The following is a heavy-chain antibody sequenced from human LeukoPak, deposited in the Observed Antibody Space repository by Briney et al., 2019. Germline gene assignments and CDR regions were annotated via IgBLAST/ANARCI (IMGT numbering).Heavy chain of an antibody. D-gene: IGHD3-22*01. V-gene: IGHV3-30-3*01. CDR3: ARDGRMGDSDEFGY. CDR2: ISYDGSNK. CDR1: GFTFSSYA. J-gene: IGHJ4*02. Sequence: GGSLRLSCAASGFTFSSYAMHWVRQAPGKRLEWVAVISYDGSNKYYADSVKGRFTIPRDNSKNTLYLQMNSLRAEDTAVYYCARDGRMGDSDEFGYWGQGTLVTVSS.